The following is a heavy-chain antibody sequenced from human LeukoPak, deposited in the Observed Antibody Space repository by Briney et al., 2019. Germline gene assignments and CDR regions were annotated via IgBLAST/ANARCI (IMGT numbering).Heavy chain of an antibody. CDR1: GGSISSYY. V-gene: IGHV4-4*07. D-gene: IGHD6-13*01. CDR2: IYTSGNT. CDR3: ARDPGSSWSLDY. J-gene: IGHJ4*02. Sequence: SETLSLTCTVSGGSISSYYWSWIRQPAGKGLEWIGRIYTSGNTNYNPSLKSRVTMSVDTSKNQSSLKLSSVTAADTAVYYCARDPGSSWSLDYWGQGTLVTVSS.